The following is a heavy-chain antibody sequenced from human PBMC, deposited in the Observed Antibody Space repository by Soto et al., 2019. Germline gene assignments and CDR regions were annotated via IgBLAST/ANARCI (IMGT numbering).Heavy chain of an antibody. V-gene: IGHV3-7*04. J-gene: IGHJ4*02. CDR3: ARETNYYAA. CDR1: GFSFSNYW. D-gene: IGHD3-10*01. CDR2: IKEDGSQY. Sequence: EMQLVDSGGGLVQPGDSLRRSCAASGFSFSNYWMAWVRQAPGKGLEWVANIKEDGSQYTYVDSVKGRFTISRDNAKNSLYLQMTSLRAEDTAVYYSARETNYYAAWGQGTLVTVSS.